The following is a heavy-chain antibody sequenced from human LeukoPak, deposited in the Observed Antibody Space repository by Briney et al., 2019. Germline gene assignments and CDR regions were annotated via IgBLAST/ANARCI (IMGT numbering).Heavy chain of an antibody. J-gene: IGHJ4*02. Sequence: SVKVSCKASGGTFTSYDISWVRQAPGQGLEWMGGIIPIFGGANYAQKFQGRVTITADESTSTAYMELSSLRSEDTAVYYCARGAYEDSSGYYPFYYWGQGTLVTVPS. CDR1: GGTFTSYD. D-gene: IGHD3-22*01. CDR2: IIPIFGGA. CDR3: ARGAYEDSSGYYPFYY. V-gene: IGHV1-69*13.